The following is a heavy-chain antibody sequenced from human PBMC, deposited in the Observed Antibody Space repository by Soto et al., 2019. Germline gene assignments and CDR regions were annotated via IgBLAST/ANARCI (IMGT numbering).Heavy chain of an antibody. CDR1: GFTFSSYS. J-gene: IGHJ6*02. CDR2: ISSSSSYI. V-gene: IGHV3-21*01. CDR3: ARDPGVDGYNLLGINYYYYGMDV. Sequence: KSGGSLRLSCAASGFTFSSYSMNWVRQAPGKGLEWVSSISSSSSYIYYADSVKGRFTISRDNAKNSLYLQMNSLRAEDTAVYYCARDPGVDGYNLLGINYYYYGMDVWGQGTTVTVSS. D-gene: IGHD1-1*01.